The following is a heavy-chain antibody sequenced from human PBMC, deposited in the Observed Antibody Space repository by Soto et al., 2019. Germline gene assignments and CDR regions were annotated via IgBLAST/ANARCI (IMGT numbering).Heavy chain of an antibody. Sequence: PGGSLRLSCAASGFTFSSYSMNWVRQAPGKGLEWVSSISSSSSYIYYADSVKGRFTISRDNAKNSLYLQMNSLRAEDTAVYYCARDPLKSVAGTSDYYYYGMDVWGQGTTVTVSS. D-gene: IGHD6-19*01. V-gene: IGHV3-21*01. J-gene: IGHJ6*02. CDR3: ARDPLKSVAGTSDYYYYGMDV. CDR1: GFTFSSYS. CDR2: ISSSSSYI.